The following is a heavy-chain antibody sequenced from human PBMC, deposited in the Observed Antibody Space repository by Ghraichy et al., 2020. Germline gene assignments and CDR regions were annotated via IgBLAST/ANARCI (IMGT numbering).Heavy chain of an antibody. V-gene: IGHV3-66*01. D-gene: IGHD6-19*01. CDR3: ARAWGSYSGSFDY. CDR2: IHNAANT. Sequence: GGSLRLSCAASGFTVSSNYMNWVRQAPGKGLEWVSVIHNAANTRYADSVRGRFTISRDDFKNALYLQMNSLRVEDTAVYYCARAWGSYSGSFDYWGRGTLVTVSS. CDR1: GFTVSSNY. J-gene: IGHJ4*01.